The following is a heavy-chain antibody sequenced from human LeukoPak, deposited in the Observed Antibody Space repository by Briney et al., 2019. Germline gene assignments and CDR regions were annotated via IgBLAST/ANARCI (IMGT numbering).Heavy chain of an antibody. V-gene: IGHV3-30*18. CDR1: RFTFSTYA. CDR2: ISSDGSTE. Sequence: PGGSLRLSCEASRFTFSTYAMHWVRQTPDKGLEWVAVISSDGSTENYADSVKGRFIISRDNSKNTLYFRMNNLTPEYTGLYLCGKGHDRNTGYGSGFDPGGQGTLVTVSP. CDR3: GKGHDRNTGYGSGFDP. J-gene: IGHJ5*02. D-gene: IGHD3-10*01.